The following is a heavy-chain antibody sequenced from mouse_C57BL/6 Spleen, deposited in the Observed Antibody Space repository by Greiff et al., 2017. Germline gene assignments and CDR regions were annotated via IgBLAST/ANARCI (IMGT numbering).Heavy chain of an antibody. CDR1: GFSLTSYG. D-gene: IGHD1-1*01. Sequence: VQLKESGPGLVQPSQSLSITCTVSGFSLTSYGVHWVRQSPGKGLEWLGVIWSGGSTDYNAAFISRLSISKDNSKSQVFFKMNSLQADDTAIYYCAREGDYYGRSSGYFDYWGQGTTLTVSS. V-gene: IGHV2-2*01. CDR3: AREGDYYGRSSGYFDY. J-gene: IGHJ2*01. CDR2: IWSGGST.